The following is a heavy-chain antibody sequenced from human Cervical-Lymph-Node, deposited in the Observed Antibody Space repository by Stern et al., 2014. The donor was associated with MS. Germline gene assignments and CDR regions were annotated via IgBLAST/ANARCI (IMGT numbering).Heavy chain of an antibody. CDR3: ARAVRELGT. V-gene: IGHV3-7*01. Sequence: EVQLVESGGGLVQPGESLRLSCAVSGFTFSNYWMTWVRQAPGKGLEWVASIQTDGSEESYVASVKGRFTISRDNAKNSLYLQMNSLRAEDTAVYYCARAVRELGTWGQGTLVTVSS. D-gene: IGHD1-7*01. CDR1: GFTFSNYW. CDR2: IQTDGSEE. J-gene: IGHJ5*02.